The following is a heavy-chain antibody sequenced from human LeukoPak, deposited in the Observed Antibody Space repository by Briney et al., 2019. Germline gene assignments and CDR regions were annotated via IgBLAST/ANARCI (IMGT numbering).Heavy chain of an antibody. CDR3: AREARGETILSDDYYYYYGMDV. CDR1: GFTFSSYW. D-gene: IGHD2/OR15-2a*01. Sequence: GGSLRLSCAASGFTFSSYWMSWVRQAPGKGLEWVANIKQDGSEKYYVDSVKGRFTISRDNPKNSLYLQMNRQRAEDTAVYYCAREARGETILSDDYYYYYGMDVWGQGTTVTVSS. V-gene: IGHV3-7*01. CDR2: IKQDGSEK. J-gene: IGHJ6*02.